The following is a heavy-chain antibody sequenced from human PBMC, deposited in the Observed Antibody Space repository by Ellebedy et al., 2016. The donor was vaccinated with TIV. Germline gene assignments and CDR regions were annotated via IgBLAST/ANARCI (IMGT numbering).Heavy chain of an antibody. CDR3: ARSGSVAATHYYGMDV. Sequence: ASVKVSCKVSGYTLTELSMHWVRQAPGKGLEWMGGFDPEDGETIYAQKFQGRVTITADESTSTAYMELSSLRSEDTAVYYCARSGSVAATHYYGMDVWGQGTTVTVSS. CDR2: FDPEDGET. V-gene: IGHV1-24*01. D-gene: IGHD2-15*01. J-gene: IGHJ6*02. CDR1: GYTLTELS.